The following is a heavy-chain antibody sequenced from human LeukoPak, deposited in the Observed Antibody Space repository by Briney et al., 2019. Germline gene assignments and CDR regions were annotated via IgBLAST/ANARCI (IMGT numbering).Heavy chain of an antibody. CDR3: ARRRYYYDSTGYFYKNKTAFDI. Sequence: SETLSLTCTVSGGSINSYYWTWIRQPPGKGLAWIGYIYYSGSTKYNPSLRSRVTISVDTSKNQFSLKLRSVTAADTAVYYCARRRYYYDSTGYFYKNKTAFDIWGQGTMVTVSS. D-gene: IGHD3-22*01. CDR1: GGSINSYY. CDR2: IYYSGST. V-gene: IGHV4-59*08. J-gene: IGHJ3*02.